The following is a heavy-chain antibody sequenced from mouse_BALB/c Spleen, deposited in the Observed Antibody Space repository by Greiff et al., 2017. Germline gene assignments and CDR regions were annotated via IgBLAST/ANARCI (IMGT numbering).Heavy chain of an antibody. CDR3: ARDGAIYYGNYDPFAY. D-gene: IGHD2-1*01. CDR2: IWGDGST. CDR1: GFSLTGYG. J-gene: IGHJ3*01. V-gene: IGHV2-6-7*01. Sequence: QVQLKESGPGLVAPSQSLSITCTVSGFSLTGYGVNWVRQPPGKGLEWLGMIWGDGSTDYNSALKSRLSISKDNSKSQVFLKMNSLQTDDTARYYCARDGAIYYGNYDPFAYWGQGTLVTVSA.